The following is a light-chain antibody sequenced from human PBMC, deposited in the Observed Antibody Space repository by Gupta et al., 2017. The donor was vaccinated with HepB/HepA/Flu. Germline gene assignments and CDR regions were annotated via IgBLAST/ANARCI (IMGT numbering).Light chain of an antibody. V-gene: IGKV3-11*01. CDR2: DAS. CDR3: QQRSNWPPGVT. J-gene: IGKJ3*01. CDR1: QSVGSY. Sequence: IVLTQSAAMVSLSPGERATLSCRASQSVGSYLAWYQQKPGQTPRLLIYDASNRATGIPARFSGSGSGTDFTLTISSLEPEDFAVYYCQQRSNWPPGVTFGPGTKVDIK.